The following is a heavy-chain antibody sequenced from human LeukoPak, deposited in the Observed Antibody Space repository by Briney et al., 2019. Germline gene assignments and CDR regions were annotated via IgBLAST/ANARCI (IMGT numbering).Heavy chain of an antibody. V-gene: IGHV3-23*01. Sequence: GGSLRLSCATSGSTFSNYGMSWVRQAPGKGLEWVSTISIYGGSTYYADSVKGRFTISRDNSKNTLYLQMNSLRAEDTAVYYCAKVPAEYYGSGSYSHYWGQGTLVTVSS. D-gene: IGHD3-10*01. J-gene: IGHJ4*02. CDR3: AKVPAEYYGSGSYSHY. CDR1: GSTFSNYG. CDR2: ISIYGGST.